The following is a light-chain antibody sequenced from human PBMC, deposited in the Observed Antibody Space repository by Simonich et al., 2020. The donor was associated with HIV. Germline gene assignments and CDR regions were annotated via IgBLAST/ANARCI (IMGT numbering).Light chain of an antibody. CDR1: QGIRND. CDR2: AAS. J-gene: IGKJ2*01. V-gene: IGKV1-6*01. Sequence: AIQMTQSPSSLSASFGDAVPIPCRAIQGIRNDLGRDQQKPGKAPKLLIYAASSLQSGVPSRFSGSGSGTDFTLIISSLQPEDFATYYCQQSNYTPYTFGQGTKLEIK. CDR3: QQSNYTPYT.